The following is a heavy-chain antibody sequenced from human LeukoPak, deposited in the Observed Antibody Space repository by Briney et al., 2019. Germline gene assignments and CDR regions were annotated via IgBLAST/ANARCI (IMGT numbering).Heavy chain of an antibody. D-gene: IGHD3-10*01. V-gene: IGHV4-61*02. CDR2: INTAGSA. CDR1: GGSIISGSYY. Sequence: PSETLSLTCTVSGGSIISGSYYWNWFRQPAGTGLEWIGRINTAGSANHNPSLMSRVTVSVDTSKSQFSLNLSSVTAADTAVYYCARVQSELLWFGELLYLDYFDYWGQGTLVTVSS. J-gene: IGHJ4*02. CDR3: ARVQSELLWFGELLYLDYFDY.